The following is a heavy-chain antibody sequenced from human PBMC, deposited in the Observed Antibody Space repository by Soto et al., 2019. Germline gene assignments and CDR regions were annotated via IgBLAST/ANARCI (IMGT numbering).Heavy chain of an antibody. J-gene: IGHJ4*02. CDR3: AKEASSSSSWFDY. CDR1: GFTFSSYG. CDR2: ISYDGSNK. V-gene: IGHV3-30*18. D-gene: IGHD6-6*01. Sequence: QVQLVESGGGVVQPGRSLRLSCAASGFTFSSYGMHWVRQAPGKGLEWVAVISYDGSNKYYADSVKGRFTISRDNSKNTLYLQMNSLRAEDTAVYYCAKEASSSSSWFDYWGQGTLVTVSS.